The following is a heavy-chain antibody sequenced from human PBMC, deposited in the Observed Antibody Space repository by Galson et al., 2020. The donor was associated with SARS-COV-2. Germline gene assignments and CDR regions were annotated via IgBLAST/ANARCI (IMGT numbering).Heavy chain of an antibody. D-gene: IGHD3-10*01. CDR1: GYTFTSYG. Sequence: ASVKVSCKASGYTFTSYGISWVRQAPGQGLEWMGWISAYNGNTNYAQKLQGRVTMTTDTSTSTAYMELRSLRSDDTAVYYCARESYGSGSYYPDYWGQETLVTVSS. CDR3: ARESYGSGSYYPDY. J-gene: IGHJ4*02. V-gene: IGHV1-18*01. CDR2: ISAYNGNT.